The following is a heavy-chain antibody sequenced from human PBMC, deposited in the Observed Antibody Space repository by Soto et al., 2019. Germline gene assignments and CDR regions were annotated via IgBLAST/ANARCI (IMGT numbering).Heavy chain of an antibody. D-gene: IGHD1-26*01. CDR3: AKEGGLSGSYYISSSYCFDY. V-gene: IGHV3-30*18. CDR2: ISYDGSNT. CDR1: GFTFSSYG. Sequence: QVQLVESGGGVVQPGRSLRLSCVASGFTFSSYGMHWVRQAPGKGLGRVAIISYDGSNTYYAGSAKGRFTISRDNSKNTLYLQMNSLRAEDTSVYYCAKEGGLSGSYYISSSYCFDYWGQGTLVTVSS. J-gene: IGHJ4*02.